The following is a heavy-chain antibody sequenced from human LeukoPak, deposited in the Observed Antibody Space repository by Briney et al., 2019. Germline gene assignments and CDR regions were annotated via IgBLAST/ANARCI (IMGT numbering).Heavy chain of an antibody. V-gene: IGHV3-48*01. Sequence: GGSLRLSCAGSGFTFNNYGIHWVRQAPGKGLEWVSYISSRSATIYYVDSVKGRFTISRDNAKNSLYLQMNSLRAEDTAVYYCARDPLSSSSFDLWGQGTLVTVSS. CDR2: ISSRSATI. CDR1: GFTFNNYG. D-gene: IGHD6-13*01. CDR3: ARDPLSSSSFDL. J-gene: IGHJ4*02.